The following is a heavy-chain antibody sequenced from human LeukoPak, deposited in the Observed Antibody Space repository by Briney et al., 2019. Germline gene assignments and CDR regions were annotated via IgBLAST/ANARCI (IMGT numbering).Heavy chain of an antibody. CDR3: ARDQGGSYRYELFDY. Sequence: ASVKVSCKASGGAFSSYAISWVRQAPGQGLEWMGGIIPIFGTANYAQKFQGRVTITTDESTSTAYMEPSSLRSEDTAVYYCARDQGGSYRYELFDYWGQGTLVTVSS. CDR2: IIPIFGTA. V-gene: IGHV1-69*05. D-gene: IGHD3-16*02. CDR1: GGAFSSYA. J-gene: IGHJ4*02.